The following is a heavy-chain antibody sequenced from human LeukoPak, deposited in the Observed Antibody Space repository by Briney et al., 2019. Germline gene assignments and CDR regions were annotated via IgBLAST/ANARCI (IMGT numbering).Heavy chain of an antibody. CDR2: SSTYNTDT. CDR1: GYTFTSYG. Sequence: ASVKVSCKASGYTFTSYGISWVRQAPGQGLEWMCWSSTYNTDTKYAPNLQSRVTMTTDTSTNTAYMELRDLTCDDPTVYYCTRESEWAYYFVFWRQGTVV. CDR3: TRESEWAYYFVF. J-gene: IGHJ4*02. V-gene: IGHV1-18*01. D-gene: IGHD3-3*01.